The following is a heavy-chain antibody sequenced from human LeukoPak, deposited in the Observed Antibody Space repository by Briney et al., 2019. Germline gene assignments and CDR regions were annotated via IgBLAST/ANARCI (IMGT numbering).Heavy chain of an antibody. J-gene: IGHJ4*02. D-gene: IGHD6-13*01. CDR3: ARVTGYMVEDYFDY. CDR2: IYHTGTT. CDR1: GGSISSYY. Sequence: PSETLSLTCTVSGGSISSYYWGWIRQPPGKGLEWVGSIYHTGTTYYNPSLKSRVTISVDTSKNRFSLRLSSVTAADTAVYYCARVTGYMVEDYFDYWGQGTLVTVSS. V-gene: IGHV4-39*07.